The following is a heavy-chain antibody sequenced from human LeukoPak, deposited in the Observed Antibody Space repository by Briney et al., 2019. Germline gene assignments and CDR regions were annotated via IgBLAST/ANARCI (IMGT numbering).Heavy chain of an antibody. D-gene: IGHD2-8*01. Sequence: GESLQISCKVSGYTFTTYWIGWVRQMPGKGLEWMGIIYPADSDTRYSPSYQGQVTISVDKSISTAYLQWSSLKASDTAMYYCARRPTNYYGMDVWGQGTTVTVSS. CDR3: ARRPTNYYGMDV. CDR2: IYPADSDT. CDR1: GYTFTTYW. V-gene: IGHV5-51*01. J-gene: IGHJ6*02.